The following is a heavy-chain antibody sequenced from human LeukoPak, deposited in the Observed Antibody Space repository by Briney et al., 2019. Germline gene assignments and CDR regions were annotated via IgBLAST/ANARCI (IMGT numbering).Heavy chain of an antibody. CDR1: GFTFSSYS. Sequence: PGGSLRLSCAASGFTFSSYSMNWVRQAPGKGLEWVSSISSSSSYIYYADSVKGRFTISRDNAKNSLYLQMNSLRAEDTAVYYCARGRTIFGVVNYYYYMDVWGKGTTVTVSS. CDR2: ISSSSSYI. D-gene: IGHD3-3*01. J-gene: IGHJ6*03. CDR3: ARGRTIFGVVNYYYYMDV. V-gene: IGHV3-21*01.